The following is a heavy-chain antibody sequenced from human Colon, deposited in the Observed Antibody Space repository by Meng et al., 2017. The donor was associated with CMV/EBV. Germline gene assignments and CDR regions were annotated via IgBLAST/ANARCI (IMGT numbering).Heavy chain of an antibody. D-gene: IGHD6-19*01. Sequence: QVQLMQSGAGVKEPGASVKVSCKTSGYTFSDYYMHRVRQAPGQGLEWMGWIRSDGSATNYAQKFRGRVTMTRDASVSTAYMELSGLTSDDTAVYFCVRSSGWSLFDYWGPGALVTVSS. V-gene: IGHV1-2*02. CDR3: VRSSGWSLFDY. CDR2: IRSDGSAT. J-gene: IGHJ4*02. CDR1: GYTFSDYY.